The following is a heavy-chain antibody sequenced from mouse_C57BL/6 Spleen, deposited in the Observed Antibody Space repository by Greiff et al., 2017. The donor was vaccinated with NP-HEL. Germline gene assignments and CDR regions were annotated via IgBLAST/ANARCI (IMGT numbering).Heavy chain of an antibody. CDR2: INPGNGGT. CDR1: GYTFTSYW. CDR3: ARSGYYYGSKDWYFDV. V-gene: IGHV1-53*01. D-gene: IGHD1-1*01. J-gene: IGHJ1*03. Sequence: QVQLQQPGTELVKPGASVKLSCKASGYTFTSYWMHWVKQRPGQGLEWIGNINPGNGGTNYNEKFKSKATLTVDKSSSTAYMQLSSLTSEDSAVYYCARSGYYYGSKDWYFDVWGTGTTVTVSS.